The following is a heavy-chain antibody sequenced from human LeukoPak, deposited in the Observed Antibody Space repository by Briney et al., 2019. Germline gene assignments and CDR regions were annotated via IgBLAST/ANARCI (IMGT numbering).Heavy chain of an antibody. CDR3: ARDPGGGSYYSGFDY. D-gene: IGHD1-26*01. Sequence: PGGSLRLSCAASGFTFSSYALHWVRQAPGKGLEWVAVISYDGSNKYYADSVKGRFTISRDNSKNTLYLQMNSLRAEDTAVYYCARDPGGGSYYSGFDYWGQGTLVTASS. CDR1: GFTFSSYA. V-gene: IGHV3-30-3*01. CDR2: ISYDGSNK. J-gene: IGHJ4*02.